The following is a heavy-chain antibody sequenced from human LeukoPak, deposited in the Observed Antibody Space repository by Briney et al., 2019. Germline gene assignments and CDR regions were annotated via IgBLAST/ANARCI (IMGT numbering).Heavy chain of an antibody. CDR1: GGSISSSNW. J-gene: IGHJ4*02. CDR3: ARTRTYYYGSGSYSRFDY. V-gene: IGHV4-4*02. Sequence: SETLSLTCAVSGGSISSSNWWSWIRQPPGKGLEWIGEIYHSGSTNYNPSLKSRVTISVDTSKNQFSLKLSSVTAADTAVYYCARTRTYYYGSGSYSRFDYWGQGTLVTVSS. CDR2: IYHSGST. D-gene: IGHD3-10*01.